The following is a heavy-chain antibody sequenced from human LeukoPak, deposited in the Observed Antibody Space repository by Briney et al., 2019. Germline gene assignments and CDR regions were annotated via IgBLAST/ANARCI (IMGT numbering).Heavy chain of an antibody. V-gene: IGHV4-59*01. CDR1: GDSISSYY. CDR2: VYYSGST. D-gene: IGHD4-17*01. J-gene: IGHJ4*02. Sequence: SETLSLTCTVSGDSISSYYWSWIRQPPGKGLEWIGYVYYSGSTNYNPSLKSRVAMSVDTSKDQFSLKLSSVTAADTAVYCCARHDYGDYVYFDYWGQGTLVTVSS. CDR3: ARHDYGDYVYFDY.